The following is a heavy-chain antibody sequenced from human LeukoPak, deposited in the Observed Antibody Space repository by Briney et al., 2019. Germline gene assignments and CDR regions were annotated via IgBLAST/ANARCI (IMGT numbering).Heavy chain of an antibody. CDR1: GYTFTSYG. CDR2: ISAYNGNT. CDR3: ARPMVPSPIGYYYYGMDV. Sequence: ASVKVSCKASGYTFTSYGISWVRQAPGQGLEWMGWISAYNGNTNYAQKLQGRVTMTTDTSTSTTYMELRSLRSDDTAVYYCARPMVPSPIGYYYYGMDVWGQGTTVTVSS. V-gene: IGHV1-18*01. J-gene: IGHJ6*02. D-gene: IGHD3-10*01.